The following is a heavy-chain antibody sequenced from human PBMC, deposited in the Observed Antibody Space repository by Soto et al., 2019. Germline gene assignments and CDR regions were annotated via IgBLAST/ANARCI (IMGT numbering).Heavy chain of an antibody. V-gene: IGHV3-23*01. CDR1: GFTFSEYG. Sequence: GGSLRLSCAASGFTFSEYGMAWVRQAPGKGLEWISGISGSGGATYYADSVQGRFTISKDFSKNTLYLQMSGLRAEDTAVYYCGKLRTGYALYYFDFWGQGAVVTVSS. D-gene: IGHD3-9*01. J-gene: IGHJ4*02. CDR2: ISGSGGAT. CDR3: GKLRTGYALYYFDF.